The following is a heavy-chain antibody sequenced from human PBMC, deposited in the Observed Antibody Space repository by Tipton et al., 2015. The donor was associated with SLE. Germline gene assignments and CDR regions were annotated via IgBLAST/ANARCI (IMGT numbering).Heavy chain of an antibody. CDR1: GGSISSSSYY. CDR3: ARLIVVVTAFDI. J-gene: IGHJ3*02. Sequence: TLSLTCTVSGGSISSSSYYWGWIRQPPGKGLEWIGSLYYRGSTYYNPSLKIRVTISVDTSKNPFSLKLISVTAADTAVYYCARLIVVVTAFDIWGQGTMVTVPS. V-gene: IGHV4-39*07. CDR2: LYYRGST. D-gene: IGHD3-22*01.